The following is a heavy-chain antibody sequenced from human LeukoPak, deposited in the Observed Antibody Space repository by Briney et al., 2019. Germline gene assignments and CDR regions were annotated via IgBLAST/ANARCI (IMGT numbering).Heavy chain of an antibody. CDR3: AKDDISGGSAEYFQH. V-gene: IGHV1-46*01. D-gene: IGHD6-25*01. CDR1: GYTFTSYY. CDR2: INPSGGST. J-gene: IGHJ1*01. Sequence: ASVKVSCKASGYTFTSYYMHWVRQAPGQGLEWMGIINPSGGSTSYAQKFQGRVTMTRDTSTSTVYMELSSLRSEDTAVYYRAKDDISGGSAEYFQHWGQGTLVTVSS.